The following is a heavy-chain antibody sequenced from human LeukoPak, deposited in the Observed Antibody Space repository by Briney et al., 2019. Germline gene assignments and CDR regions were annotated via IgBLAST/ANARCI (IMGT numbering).Heavy chain of an antibody. Sequence: ASVKVSCKASGYTFTTYAINWVRQAPGQGLEWMGWINPNSGGTNYAQKFQGRVTMTRDTSISTAYMELSRLRSDDTAVYYCARDYYGSGSGGDYWGQGTLVTVSS. J-gene: IGHJ4*02. D-gene: IGHD3-10*01. V-gene: IGHV1-2*02. CDR3: ARDYYGSGSGGDY. CDR2: INPNSGGT. CDR1: GYTFTTYA.